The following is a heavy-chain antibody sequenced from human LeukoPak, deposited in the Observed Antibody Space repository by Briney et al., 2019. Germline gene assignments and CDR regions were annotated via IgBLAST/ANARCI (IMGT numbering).Heavy chain of an antibody. CDR1: GYTLSELS. CDR2: FDPENGET. D-gene: IGHD3-16*01. J-gene: IGHJ5*02. CDR3: ATGQGGNWFDP. Sequence: ASVKVSCKASGYTLSELSMHCVRQAPGKGLECMGGFDPENGETIYAQKFQGRVTMTEDTSTDTAYMELSSLRSEDTAVYYCATGQGGNWFDPWGQGTLVTVSS. V-gene: IGHV1-24*01.